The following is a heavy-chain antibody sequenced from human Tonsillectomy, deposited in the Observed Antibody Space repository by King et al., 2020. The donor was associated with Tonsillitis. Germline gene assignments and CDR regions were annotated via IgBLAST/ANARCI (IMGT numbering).Heavy chain of an antibody. CDR2: IYYSGST. J-gene: IGHJ4*02. D-gene: IGHD5-18*01. CDR1: GGSISSSSYY. V-gene: IGHV4-39*01. Sequence: LQLQESGPGLVKPSETLSLTCTVSGGSISSSSYYWGWIRQPPGKGLEWIGSIYYSGSTYYNPSLKSRVTISVDTSKNQFSLKLSSVTAADTAVYYCARSRYSYGNGYGIDYWGQGTLVTVSS. CDR3: ARSRYSYGNGYGIDY.